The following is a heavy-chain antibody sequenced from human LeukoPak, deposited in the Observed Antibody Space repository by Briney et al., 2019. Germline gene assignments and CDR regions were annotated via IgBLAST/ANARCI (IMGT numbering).Heavy chain of an antibody. D-gene: IGHD6-19*01. J-gene: IGHJ6*03. Sequence: ASVKVSCKASTYTFTSYGINWVRQAPGQGLEWMGWISAYNGNTNYAQNLQGRVTMTTDTSTSTVYMELSSLRSDDTAVYYCARDGTKTRTTNAPDSSGWYGGPRYYYSYYMDVWGKGTSVTISS. CDR2: ISAYNGNT. CDR3: ARDGTKTRTTNAPDSSGWYGGPRYYYSYYMDV. CDR1: TYTFTSYG. V-gene: IGHV1-18*01.